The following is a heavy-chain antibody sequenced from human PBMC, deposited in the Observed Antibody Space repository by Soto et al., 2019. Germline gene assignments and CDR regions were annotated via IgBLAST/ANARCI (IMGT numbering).Heavy chain of an antibody. CDR1: GNSFTTYW. J-gene: IGHJ4*02. Sequence: GESLKISCQGSGNSFTTYWIAWVRQMPGKGLEWLGIIYPGDSDTRYSPSFQGQVTISADKSISTAYLQWSSLKASDTAMYYCARQGYTYGYDYWGQGTQVTVSS. CDR3: ARQGYTYGYDY. V-gene: IGHV5-51*01. D-gene: IGHD5-18*01. CDR2: IYPGDSDT.